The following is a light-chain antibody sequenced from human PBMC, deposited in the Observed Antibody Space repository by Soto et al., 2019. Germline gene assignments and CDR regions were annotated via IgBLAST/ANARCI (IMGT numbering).Light chain of an antibody. V-gene: IGKV1-5*03. Sequence: DIQMTQSPSTLSASVGDRVTITCRASQSISNWLAWYQQKPGKAPKLLIYKASSLEGGVPSRFSGSGSGTEFTLTISSLQPDDIATYYCQRYNTFSKTFGQGTKVEIK. CDR3: QRYNTFSKT. J-gene: IGKJ1*01. CDR1: QSISNW. CDR2: KAS.